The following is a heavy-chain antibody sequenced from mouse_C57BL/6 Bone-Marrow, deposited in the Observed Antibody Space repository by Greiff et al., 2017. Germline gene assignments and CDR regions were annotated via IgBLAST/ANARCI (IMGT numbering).Heavy chain of an antibody. CDR1: GFTFSSYA. J-gene: IGHJ4*01. CDR2: ISSGGDYI. Sequence: EVKLVESGEGLVKPGGSLKLSCAASGFTFSSYAMSWVRQTPETRLEWVAYISSGGDYIYYADTVKGRFPISRDNARNTLYLQMSSLKSEDTAMYYCTREVAITAVVGWLTGKAMDYWGQGTSVTVSA. CDR3: TREVAITAVVGWLTGKAMDY. D-gene: IGHD1-1*01. V-gene: IGHV5-9-1*02.